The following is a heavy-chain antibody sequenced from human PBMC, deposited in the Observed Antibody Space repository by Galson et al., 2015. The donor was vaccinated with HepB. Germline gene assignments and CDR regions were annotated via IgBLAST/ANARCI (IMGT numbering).Heavy chain of an antibody. J-gene: IGHJ4*02. CDR1: GFTFSIYA. V-gene: IGHV3-23*01. CDR3: AKPRETGGWFGKGGFDY. CDR2: ISGNGAST. D-gene: IGHD3-10*01. Sequence: SLRLSCAASGFTFSIYAMSWVRQAPGRGLEWVSAISGNGASTYYADSVKGRFTFSRDNSQNTLYLQMNSLRAEDTAVYYCAKPRETGGWFGKGGFDYWGRGTLVTVSS.